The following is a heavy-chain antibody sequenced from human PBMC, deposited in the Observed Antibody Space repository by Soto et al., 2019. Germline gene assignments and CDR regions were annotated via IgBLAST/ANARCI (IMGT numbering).Heavy chain of an antibody. J-gene: IGHJ3*02. Sequence: QVQLVQSGTEVKKPGASVKVSCKTSGYTFTNHGINWVRQAPGQGLEWMGWINPYNANTNYAQKLQGRVTMTNETSTATAYMDLRSLTSDGTAVYYCAGDRRAGIWGDAFDIWGQGTVVTVSS. CDR3: AGDRRAGIWGDAFDI. CDR1: GYTFTNHG. V-gene: IGHV1-18*04. CDR2: INPYNANT. D-gene: IGHD3-16*01.